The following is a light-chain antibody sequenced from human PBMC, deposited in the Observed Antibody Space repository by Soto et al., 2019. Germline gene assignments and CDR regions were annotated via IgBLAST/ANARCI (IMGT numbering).Light chain of an antibody. Sequence: DIQMTQSPSTLSASVGDRVTITCRASQSVSGWLAWYQQKPGKAPELLIYDASSLESGVPSKFSGSGSGTEFTLTITSLQPDDFATYYCQQYKDYPWTFGQGTKVEIK. CDR1: QSVSGW. CDR2: DAS. CDR3: QQYKDYPWT. V-gene: IGKV1-5*01. J-gene: IGKJ1*01.